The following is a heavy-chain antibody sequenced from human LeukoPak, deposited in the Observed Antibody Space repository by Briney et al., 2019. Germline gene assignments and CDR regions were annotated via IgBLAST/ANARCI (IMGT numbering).Heavy chain of an antibody. CDR2: MNPNSGNT. J-gene: IGHJ6*03. Sequence: ASVKVSCKASGYTFTSYDINWVRQATGQGLEWMGWMNPNSGNTGYAQKFQGRVTITRNTSISTAYMELSSLRSEDTAVYYCARGPRIAARPYYYYYMDVWGKGTTVTASS. CDR1: GYTFTSYD. CDR3: ARGPRIAARPYYYYYMDV. D-gene: IGHD6-6*01. V-gene: IGHV1-8*03.